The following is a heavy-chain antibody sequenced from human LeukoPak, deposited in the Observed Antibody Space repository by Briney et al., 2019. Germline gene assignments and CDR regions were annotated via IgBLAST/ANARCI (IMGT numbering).Heavy chain of an antibody. CDR2: ISYDGSDE. J-gene: IGHJ4*02. CDR3: ARGGAAPY. V-gene: IGHV3-30*04. CDR1: GFTFSRFA. D-gene: IGHD6-13*01. Sequence: GGSLRLSCAASGFTFSRFAMHWLRQAPVRGLEWVAFISYDGSDEDYADSVKGRFTISRDNSQNTLYLQMNSLRTEDTAVYYCARGGAAPYWGQGTLVTVSS.